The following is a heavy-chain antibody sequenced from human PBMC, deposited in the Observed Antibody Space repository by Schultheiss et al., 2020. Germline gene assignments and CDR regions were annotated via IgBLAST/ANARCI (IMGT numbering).Heavy chain of an antibody. V-gene: IGHV4-34*01. CDR3: ARGRAAAGTVSAFDI. Sequence: SETLSLTCAVYGGSFSGYYWSWIRQPPGKGLEWIGEINHSGSTNYNPSLKSRVTISVDKSKNQFSLKLSSVTAADTAVYYCARGRAAAGTVSAFDIWGQGTMVTVSS. CDR1: GGSFSGYY. CDR2: INHSGST. D-gene: IGHD6-13*01. J-gene: IGHJ3*02.